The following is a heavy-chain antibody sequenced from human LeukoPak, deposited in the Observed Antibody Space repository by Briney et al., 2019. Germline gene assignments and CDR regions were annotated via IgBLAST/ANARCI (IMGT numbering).Heavy chain of an antibody. V-gene: IGHV3-30*04. D-gene: IGHD3-3*01. J-gene: IGHJ4*02. CDR2: ISYDGSNK. CDR3: ARVQRGITIFGAYYFDY. Sequence: GGSLRLSCAASGFTFSSYAMHWVRQAPGKGLEWVAVISYDGSNKYYADSVKGRFTISRDNSKNTLYLQMNSLRAEDTAVYYCARVQRGITIFGAYYFDYWGQGTLVTVSS. CDR1: GFTFSSYA.